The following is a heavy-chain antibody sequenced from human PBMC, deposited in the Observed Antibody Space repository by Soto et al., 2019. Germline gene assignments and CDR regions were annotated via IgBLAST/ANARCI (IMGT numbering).Heavy chain of an antibody. CDR2: ISGSGGST. Sequence: GGSLRLSCAASGFTFSSYAMSWVRQAPGKGLEWVSAISGSGGSTYYADSVKGRFTISRDNSKNTLYLQMNSLRAEDTAVYYCAKDQNKREWELLQPDAFDIWGQGTMVTVSS. D-gene: IGHD1-26*01. CDR3: AKDQNKREWELLQPDAFDI. V-gene: IGHV3-23*01. J-gene: IGHJ3*02. CDR1: GFTFSSYA.